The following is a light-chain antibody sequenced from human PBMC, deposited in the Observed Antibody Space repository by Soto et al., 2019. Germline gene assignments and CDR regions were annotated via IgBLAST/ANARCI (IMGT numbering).Light chain of an antibody. CDR1: SSNIGSNY. CDR2: RNN. CDR3: AARDDSLSGVV. Sequence: QSVLTQPPSASGTPGQRVTISCSGSSSNIGSNYVYWYQQLPGTAPKLLIYRNNQRPSGVPDRFSGSKSGTSASLAISGLRSEDEADYYRAARDDSLSGVVFGGGTQLTVL. J-gene: IGLJ2*01. V-gene: IGLV1-47*01.